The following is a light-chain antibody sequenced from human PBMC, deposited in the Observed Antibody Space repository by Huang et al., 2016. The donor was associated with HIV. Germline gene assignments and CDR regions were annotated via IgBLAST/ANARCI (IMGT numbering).Light chain of an antibody. Sequence: EIVLTQSPSTLSLSPGERATLSCRASQSIGSSYLAWYQQKPGQAPRLLIYGASSRATGIPDKFSGSGSGTDFTLTISRLEPEDSAIYYCQQYGSSPWTFGQGTKVEIK. V-gene: IGKV3-20*01. J-gene: IGKJ1*01. CDR1: QSIGSSY. CDR2: GAS. CDR3: QQYGSSPWT.